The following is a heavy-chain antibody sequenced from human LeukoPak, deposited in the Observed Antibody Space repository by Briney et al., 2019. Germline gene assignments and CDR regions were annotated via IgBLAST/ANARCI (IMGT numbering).Heavy chain of an antibody. CDR3: AGYCSSASCGWFDP. Sequence: GGSLRLSCAASGFTVSSNYMSWVRQAPGKGLEWVLGISKSGTSTYYTDSVKGRFTIPRDNSKNTLYLQMNSLRAEDTAVYYCAGYCSSASCGWFDPWGQGTLVTVSS. CDR2: ISKSGTST. CDR1: GFTVSSNY. J-gene: IGHJ5*02. V-gene: IGHV3-53*01. D-gene: IGHD2-2*01.